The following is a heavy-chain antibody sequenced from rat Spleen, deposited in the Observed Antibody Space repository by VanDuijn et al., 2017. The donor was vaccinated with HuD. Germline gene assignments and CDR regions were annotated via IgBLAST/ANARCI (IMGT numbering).Heavy chain of an antibody. CDR2: ITNASGRT. Sequence: EVQLVEYGGGLVQPGRSLKLSCAASGFTFNNYWMTWIRQVPGKGLEWVASITNASGRTYYPDSVKGRFTVSRDTAQNVLYLQMNSLRSEETATYYCARGGFFRYWGQGVMVTVSS. CDR3: ARGGFFRY. D-gene: IGHD1-6*01. CDR1: GFTFNNYW. J-gene: IGHJ2*01. V-gene: IGHV5-31*01.